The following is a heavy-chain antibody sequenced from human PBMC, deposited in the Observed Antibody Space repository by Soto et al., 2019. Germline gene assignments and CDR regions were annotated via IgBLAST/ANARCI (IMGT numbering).Heavy chain of an antibody. V-gene: IGHV1-46*01. CDR3: ARGGHVVVVTAALDY. Sequence: QVQLMQSGAEVKKPGASVKVSCKASGDTFTEYYIHWVRQAPGQGLEWMGTVNPSGGHTTYAQHFLGRVTMTRDTATSTLYMERTSLTSEDTAGYYCARGGHVVVVTAALDYWGQGTLVTVSS. CDR2: VNPSGGHT. D-gene: IGHD2-21*02. CDR1: GDTFTEYY. J-gene: IGHJ4*02.